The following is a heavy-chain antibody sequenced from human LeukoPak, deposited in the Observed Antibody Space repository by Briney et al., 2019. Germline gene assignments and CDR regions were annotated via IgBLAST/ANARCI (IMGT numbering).Heavy chain of an antibody. CDR3: ARGYNWNDEFDY. Sequence: PGGSLRLSCAASGFTFSSYWMHWVHQAPGKGLVWVSRINSDGSSTSYADSVKGRFTISRDNAKNTLYLQMNSLRAEDTAVYYCARGYNWNDEFDYWGQGTLVTVSS. CDR1: GFTFSSYW. CDR2: INSDGSST. J-gene: IGHJ4*02. V-gene: IGHV3-74*01. D-gene: IGHD1-1*01.